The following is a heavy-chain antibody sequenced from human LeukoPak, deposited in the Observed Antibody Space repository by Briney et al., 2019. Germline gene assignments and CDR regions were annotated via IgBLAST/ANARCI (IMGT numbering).Heavy chain of an antibody. Sequence: SETLSLTCTVSGGSISSGSYYWSWIRQPAGKGLEWIGRIYTSGSTNSNPSLKSRLTISLDTSKNQFSLNLTSVTAADTAVYYCARARDFASGSRIDYWGQGILVTVSS. V-gene: IGHV4-61*02. CDR2: IYTSGST. CDR3: ARARDFASGSRIDY. J-gene: IGHJ4*02. D-gene: IGHD3-10*01. CDR1: GGSISSGSYY.